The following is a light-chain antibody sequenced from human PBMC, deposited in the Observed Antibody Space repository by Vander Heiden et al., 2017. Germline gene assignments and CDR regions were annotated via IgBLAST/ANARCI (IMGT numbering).Light chain of an antibody. J-gene: IGLJ2*01. CDR3: QSYDSSLSGVV. CDR1: SSNIGAGYD. CDR2: GNS. Sequence: QSVLTQPPSVSAAPGQWVTISCTGSSSNIGAGYDVHWCQQLPGTAPKLLICGNSNRPSGVPDRFSGSKAGTSASLAITGLQAEDEADYYCQSYDSSLSGVVFGGGTKLTVL. V-gene: IGLV1-40*01.